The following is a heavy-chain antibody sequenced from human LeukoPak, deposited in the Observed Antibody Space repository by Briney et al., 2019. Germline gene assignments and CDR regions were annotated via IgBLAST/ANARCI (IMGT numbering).Heavy chain of an antibody. J-gene: IGHJ4*02. Sequence: GGSLRLSCAASGFTFSSYAMSWVRQAPGKGLEWVSAISGSGGSTYYADSVKGRFTIPRDNSKKTLYLQMNSLRAEDTAVYYCAKTFTAMDPMEFDYWGQGTLVTVSS. CDR2: ISGSGGST. V-gene: IGHV3-23*01. CDR1: GFTFSSYA. D-gene: IGHD5-18*01. CDR3: AKTFTAMDPMEFDY.